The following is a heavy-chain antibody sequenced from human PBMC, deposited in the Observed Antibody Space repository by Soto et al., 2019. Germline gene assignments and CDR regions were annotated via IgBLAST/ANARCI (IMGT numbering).Heavy chain of an antibody. Sequence: QVHLVQSGDEVTKPGASVRVSCRASGDRFTTYGLSWVRQAPGQGLEWMGWISVSNGNSKSAEKFQGRITMTIDTFTSAAYMDLKSLRPDDTAMYYCARIGRSTGWHVRPGDIPYWGQGTLITVSS. CDR1: GDRFTTYG. D-gene: IGHD6-19*01. J-gene: IGHJ4*02. V-gene: IGHV1-18*04. CDR2: ISVSNGNS. CDR3: ARIGRSTGWHVRPGDIPY.